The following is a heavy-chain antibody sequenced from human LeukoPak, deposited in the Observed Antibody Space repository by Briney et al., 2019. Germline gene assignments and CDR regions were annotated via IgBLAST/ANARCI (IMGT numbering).Heavy chain of an antibody. J-gene: IGHJ4*02. D-gene: IGHD4-17*01. CDR3: ARGPYGDYAPFDY. CDR2: IYYSGST. CDR1: GGSISSYY. Sequence: SETLSLTCTVSGGSISSYYWSWIRQPPGKGLEWIGYIYYSGSTNCNPSLKSRVTISVDTSKNQFSLKLSSVTAADTAVYYCARGPYGDYAPFDYWGQGTLVTVSS. V-gene: IGHV4-59*01.